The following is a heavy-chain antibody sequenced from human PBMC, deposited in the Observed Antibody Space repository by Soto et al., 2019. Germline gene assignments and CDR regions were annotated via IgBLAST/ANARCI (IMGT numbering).Heavy chain of an antibody. CDR3: ARGVGSSPPRY. Sequence: SETLSLTCTISRGSISVYYWSWIRQPPGPALESIGYIYDSGSPYYNPSLRRRVIISADTSKNQISLKLTSAPAAAPAVDHCARGVGSSPPRYWGRGTLVTVSS. V-gene: IGHV4-59*01. CDR2: IYDSGSP. D-gene: IGHD1-26*01. J-gene: IGHJ4*02. CDR1: RGSISVYY.